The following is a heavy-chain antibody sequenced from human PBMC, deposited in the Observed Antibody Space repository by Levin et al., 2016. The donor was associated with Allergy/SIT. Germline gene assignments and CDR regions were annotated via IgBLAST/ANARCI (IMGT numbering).Heavy chain of an antibody. CDR3: ARRTGTTNAFDI. CDR2: INTNGGST. V-gene: IGHV3-64*01. J-gene: IGHJ3*02. Sequence: WIRQPPGKGLEYVSAINTNGGSTYYANSVKGRFTISRDNSKDTLYLQMGSLRAEDMAVYYCARRTGTTNAFDIWGQGTMVTVSS. D-gene: IGHD1-1*01.